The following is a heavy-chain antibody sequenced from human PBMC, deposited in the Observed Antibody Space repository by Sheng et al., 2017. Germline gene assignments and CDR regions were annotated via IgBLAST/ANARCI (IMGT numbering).Heavy chain of an antibody. V-gene: IGHV3-30*18. Sequence: QVQLVESGGGVVQPGRSLRLSCAASGFTFSSYGMHWVRQAPGKGLEWVAVISYDGSNKYYADSVKGRFTISRDNSKNTLYLQMNSLRAEDTAVYYCAKLPSPHGAFDIWGQGTMVTVSS. CDR3: AKLPSPHGAFDI. J-gene: IGHJ3*02. CDR1: GFTFSSYG. CDR2: ISYDGSNK.